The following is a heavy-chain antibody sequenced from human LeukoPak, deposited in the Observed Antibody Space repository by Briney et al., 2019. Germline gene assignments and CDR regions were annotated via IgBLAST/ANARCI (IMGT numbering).Heavy chain of an antibody. CDR3: ARGHRRYYYGSGSPLSDY. V-gene: IGHV1-8*03. Sequence: ASVKVSCKASGYTFTSYDINWVRQAPGQGLEWMGWMNPNSGNTDYAQKFQGRVTITRNTSISTAYMELSSLRSEDTAVYYCARGHRRYYYGSGSPLSDYWGQGTLVTVSS. D-gene: IGHD3-10*01. CDR2: MNPNSGNT. J-gene: IGHJ4*02. CDR1: GYTFTSYD.